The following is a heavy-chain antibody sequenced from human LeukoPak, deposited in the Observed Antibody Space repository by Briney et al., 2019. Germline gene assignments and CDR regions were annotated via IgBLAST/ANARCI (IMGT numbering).Heavy chain of an antibody. CDR3: ARHYSSSWYYFDY. J-gene: IGHJ4*02. D-gene: IGHD6-13*01. CDR1: GGSISSYY. V-gene: IGHV4-59*04. CDR2: ISYTGST. Sequence: PSETLSLTCTVSGGSISSYYWSWIRQPPGKGLEWIGSISYTGSTYYNPSLKSRVTISIDTSKNQFSLKLSSVTAADTAVYYCARHYSSSWYYFDYWGQGTLVTVSS.